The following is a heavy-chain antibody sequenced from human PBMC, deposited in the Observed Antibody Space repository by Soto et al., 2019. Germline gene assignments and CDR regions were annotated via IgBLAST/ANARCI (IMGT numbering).Heavy chain of an antibody. CDR1: GFSFSSYA. D-gene: IGHD2-2*01. V-gene: IGHV3-23*01. Sequence: QPWGSMRLSCAASGFSFSSYAMSWVRQAPGKGLEWVSAISGSGGSTYYADSVKGRFTISRDNSKNTLYLQMNSLRAEDTAVYYCAKRFRVPDCSSTSCYVGFDYWGQGTLVTVSS. J-gene: IGHJ4*02. CDR2: ISGSGGST. CDR3: AKRFRVPDCSSTSCYVGFDY.